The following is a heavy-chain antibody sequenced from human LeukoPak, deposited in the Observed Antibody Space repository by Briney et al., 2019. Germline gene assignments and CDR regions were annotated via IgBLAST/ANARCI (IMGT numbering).Heavy chain of an antibody. J-gene: IGHJ4*02. CDR3: ARSGRDGYNRGGYYFDY. CDR1: GDSVSSNSAA. V-gene: IGHV6-1*01. D-gene: IGHD5-24*01. Sequence: SQTLSLTCAISGDSVSSNSAAWNWIRQSPSRGLEWLGRTYYRSKWYNDYAVSVKSRITINPDTSKNQFSLQLNSVTPEDTAVYYCARSGRDGYNRGGYYFDYWGQGTLVTVSS. CDR2: TYYRSKWYN.